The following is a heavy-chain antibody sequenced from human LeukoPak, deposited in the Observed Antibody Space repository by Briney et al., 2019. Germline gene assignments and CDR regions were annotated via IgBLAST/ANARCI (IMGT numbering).Heavy chain of an antibody. CDR2: IYYSGST. CDR1: GGSISSYY. CDR3: ARESNDAFDI. J-gene: IGHJ3*02. V-gene: IGHV4-59*01. D-gene: IGHD4-11*01. Sequence: SETLSLTCTVSGGSISSYYWSWIRQPPGKGLEWIGSIYYSGSTNYNPSLKSRVTISVDTSKNQFSLKLSSVTAADTAVYYCARESNDAFDIWGQGTMVTVSS.